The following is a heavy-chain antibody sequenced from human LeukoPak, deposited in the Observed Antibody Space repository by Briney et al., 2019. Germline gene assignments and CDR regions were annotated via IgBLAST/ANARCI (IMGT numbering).Heavy chain of an antibody. CDR1: GGSFSGYY. V-gene: IGHV4-34*01. Sequence: SETLSLTCAVYGGSFSGYYWSWIRQPPGKGLEWFGEINHSGSTNYNPSLKSRVTISVDTSKNQFSLKLSSVTAADTAVYYCARGRSWYGDSYFDYWGQGTLVTVSS. CDR3: ARGRSWYGDSYFDY. J-gene: IGHJ4*02. D-gene: IGHD4-17*01. CDR2: INHSGST.